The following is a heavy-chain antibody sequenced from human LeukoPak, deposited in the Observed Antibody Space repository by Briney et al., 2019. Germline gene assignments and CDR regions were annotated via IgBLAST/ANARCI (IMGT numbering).Heavy chain of an antibody. V-gene: IGHV5-51*01. Sequence: GESLKISSKASGYSFISYCIGCLRQMPGKGLQWMVIIYPGNSDTRYTPSFQGHFTISADKSISTAYLQWNSLKASDTAMYYCARLHSRYCSGGSCQGTHAFDIWGQGTMVTVSS. D-gene: IGHD2-15*01. J-gene: IGHJ3*02. CDR2: IYPGNSDT. CDR1: GYSFISYC. CDR3: ARLHSRYCSGGSCQGTHAFDI.